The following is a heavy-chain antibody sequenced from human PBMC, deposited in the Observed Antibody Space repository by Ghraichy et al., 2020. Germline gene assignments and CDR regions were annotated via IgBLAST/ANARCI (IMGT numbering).Heavy chain of an antibody. CDR1: GYTVTSYV. D-gene: IGHD3-9*01. CDR3: ARDDDILTGYYRLDAFDI. J-gene: IGHJ3*02. V-gene: IGHV1-18*04. CDR2: ISAYNGNT. Sequence: ASVKVSCKASGYTVTSYVISWVRQAPGQGLEWMGWISAYNGNTNYAQKLQGRVTMTTNNSTSTAYMELRTLRSADTAVDYCARDDDILTGYYRLDAFDIWGQGTMVTVSS.